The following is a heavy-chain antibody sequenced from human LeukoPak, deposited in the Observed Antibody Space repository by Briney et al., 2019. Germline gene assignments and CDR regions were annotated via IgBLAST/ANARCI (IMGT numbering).Heavy chain of an antibody. V-gene: IGHV3-30*18. D-gene: IGHD3-10*01. CDR3: AKDLLLWFGALPDV. CDR2: ISYDGSNK. CDR1: GFTFSSYG. J-gene: IGHJ6*02. Sequence: GGSLRLSCAASGFTFSSYGMHWVRQAPGKGLEWVAVISYDGSNKYYADSVKGRFTISRDNSKNTLYLQMNSLRAEDTAVYYCAKDLLLWFGALPDVWGQGTTVTVSS.